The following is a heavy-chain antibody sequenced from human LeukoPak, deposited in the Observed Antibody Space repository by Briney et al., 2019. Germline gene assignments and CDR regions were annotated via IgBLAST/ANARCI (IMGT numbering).Heavy chain of an antibody. D-gene: IGHD1-26*01. Sequence: PGGSLRLSCAASGFTFSSYSMNWVRQAPGKGLEWVAFIRYDGGNQLYADSVKGRFTISRDNPKNTLYLQMNSLEEEDTAVYYCAKDQAGAWGQGTLVTVSS. CDR3: AKDQAGA. CDR1: GFTFSSYS. J-gene: IGHJ5*02. V-gene: IGHV3-30*02. CDR2: IRYDGGNQ.